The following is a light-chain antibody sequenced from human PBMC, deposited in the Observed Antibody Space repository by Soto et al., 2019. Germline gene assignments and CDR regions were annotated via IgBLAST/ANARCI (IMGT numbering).Light chain of an antibody. CDR1: SSNIGAGYG. CDR3: QSYDSSLNGYV. V-gene: IGLV1-40*01. Sequence: QSVLTQPPSVSAPPGQRVSISCTGSSSNIGAGYGVHLYHQLPGTAPKLLIFGNNNRPSGVPDRCAGSKSGTSASLGITGLQAEDEADYYCQSYDSSLNGYVFGTGTKVTVL. CDR2: GNN. J-gene: IGLJ1*01.